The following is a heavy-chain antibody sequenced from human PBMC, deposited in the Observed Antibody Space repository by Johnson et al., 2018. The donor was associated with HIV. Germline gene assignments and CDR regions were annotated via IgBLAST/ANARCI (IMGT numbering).Heavy chain of an antibody. Sequence: QVQLVESGGGVVQPGRSLRLSCAASGFTFSSYTMYWVRQAPGKGLEWVAVISYAGSDKYYSDSVKGRFTISRDNSKSTLYLQMNSLRAEDTAVYYCTRRSPYDAFDIWGQGTMVTVSS. CDR1: GFTFSSYT. CDR2: ISYAGSDK. CDR3: TRRSPYDAFDI. V-gene: IGHV3-30*04. J-gene: IGHJ3*02.